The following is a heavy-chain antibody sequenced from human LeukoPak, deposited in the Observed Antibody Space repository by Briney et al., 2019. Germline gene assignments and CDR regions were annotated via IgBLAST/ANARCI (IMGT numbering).Heavy chain of an antibody. V-gene: IGHV4-39*01. CDR2: IYYSGST. CDR3: ARRDFYYYGMDV. Sequence: SETLSLTCTISGGSISSNTYWGWIRQSPGKGLEWIGSIYYSGSTYYNPSLKSRVTISVDTSKNQFSLKVSSVTAADTAVYYCARRDFYYYGMDVWGQGTTVTVSS. J-gene: IGHJ6*02. CDR1: GGSISSNTY.